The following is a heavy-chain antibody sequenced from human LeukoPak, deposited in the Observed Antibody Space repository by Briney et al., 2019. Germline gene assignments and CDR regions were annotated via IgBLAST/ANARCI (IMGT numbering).Heavy chain of an antibody. CDR1: GGTFSSYA. V-gene: IGHV1-69*05. CDR2: IIPIFGTA. Sequence: SVKVSCKASGGTFSSYAICWVRQAPGQGLEWMGRIIPIFGTANYAQKFQGRVTITTDESTSTAYMELSSLRSEDTAVYYCATRMPGSQSDNWGQGTLVTVSS. CDR3: ATRMPGSQSDN. D-gene: IGHD3-10*01. J-gene: IGHJ4*02.